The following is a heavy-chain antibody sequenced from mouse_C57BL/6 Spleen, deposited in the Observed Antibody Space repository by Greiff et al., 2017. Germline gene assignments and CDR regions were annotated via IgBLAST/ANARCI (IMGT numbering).Heavy chain of an antibody. J-gene: IGHJ3*01. CDR1: GFNIKDDY. CDR3: TPLKHRFAY. CDR2: IDPENGDT. V-gene: IGHV14-4*01. Sequence: EVQLVESGAELVRPGASVKLSCTASGFNIKDDYMHWVKQRPEQGLEWIGWIDPENGDTEYASKFQGKATITADTSSNTAYLQLSSLTSEDTAVYYCTPLKHRFAYWGQGTLVTVSA.